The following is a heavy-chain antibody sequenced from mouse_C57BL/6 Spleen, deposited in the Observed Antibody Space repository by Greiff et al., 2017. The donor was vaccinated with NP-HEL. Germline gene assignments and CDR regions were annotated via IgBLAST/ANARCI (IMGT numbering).Heavy chain of an antibody. D-gene: IGHD2-4*01. V-gene: IGHV1-53*01. Sequence: QVHVKQPGTELVKPGASVKLSCKASGYTFTSYWMHWVKQRPGQGLEWIGNINPSNGGTNYNEKFKSKATLTVDKSSSTAYMQLSSLTSEDSAVYYCARTGGTGYDYDGFDYWGQGTTLTVSS. CDR2: INPSNGGT. CDR1: GYTFTSYW. CDR3: ARTGGTGYDYDGFDY. J-gene: IGHJ2*01.